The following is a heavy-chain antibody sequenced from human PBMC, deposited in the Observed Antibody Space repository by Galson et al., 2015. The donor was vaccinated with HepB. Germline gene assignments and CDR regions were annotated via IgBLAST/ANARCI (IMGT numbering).Heavy chain of an antibody. Sequence: WGWIRHPPGKGLEWIGSIHYSGSTNYNPSLKSRVTISIDTSKKQLSLTVRSVTAADTAVSSCASHPDYGDYWGQGTLVTVSS. CDR2: IHYSGST. V-gene: IGHV4-39*07. CDR3: ASHPDYGDY. J-gene: IGHJ4*01.